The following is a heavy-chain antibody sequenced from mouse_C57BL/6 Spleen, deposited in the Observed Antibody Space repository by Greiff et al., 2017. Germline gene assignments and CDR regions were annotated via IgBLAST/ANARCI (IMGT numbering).Heavy chain of an antibody. CDR1: GFTFSDYG. J-gene: IGHJ4*01. CDR2: ISSGSSTI. CDR3: SRDWDGNYYAMDY. Sequence: EVMLVESGGGLVKPGGSLKLSCAASGFTFSDYGMHWVRQAPEKGLEWVAYISSGSSTIYYADTVKGRFTISRDNAKNTLFLQMTSLRSDDTAMYYWSRDWDGNYYAMDYWGQGTSVTVSS. D-gene: IGHD4-1*01. V-gene: IGHV5-17*01.